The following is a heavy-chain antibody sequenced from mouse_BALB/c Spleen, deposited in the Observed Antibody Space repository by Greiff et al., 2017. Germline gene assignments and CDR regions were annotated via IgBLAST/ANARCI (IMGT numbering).Heavy chain of an antibody. CDR1: GFTFSSYA. J-gene: IGHJ3*01. Sequence: EVQVVESGGGLVKPGGSLKLSCAASGFTFSSYAMSWVRQTPEKRLEWVASISSGGSTYYPDSVKGRFTISRDNARNILYLQMSSLRSEDTAMYYCAREDYGSRRFAYWGQGTLVTVSA. CDR3: AREDYGSRRFAY. D-gene: IGHD1-1*01. CDR2: ISSGGST. V-gene: IGHV5-6-5*01.